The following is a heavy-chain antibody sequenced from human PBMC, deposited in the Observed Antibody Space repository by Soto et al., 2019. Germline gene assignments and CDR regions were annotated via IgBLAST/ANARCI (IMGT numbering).Heavy chain of an antibody. CDR2: ISVSGGST. CDR3: AKDGYSITSNKTLDY. V-gene: IGHV3-23*01. CDR1: RFTFSSYA. D-gene: IGHD2-2*01. J-gene: IGHJ4*02. Sequence: GGSLRLSCAASRFTFSSYAICWVRHAPGKGLEWVSSISVSGGSTYYADSVKGRFTISRDNSKNTLYLQMNSLRAEDTAVYYCAKDGYSITSNKTLDYWGQGTLVTVSS.